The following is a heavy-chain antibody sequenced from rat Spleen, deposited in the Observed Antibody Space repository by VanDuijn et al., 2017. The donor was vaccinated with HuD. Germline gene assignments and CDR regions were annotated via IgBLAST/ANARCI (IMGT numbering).Heavy chain of an antibody. J-gene: IGHJ2*01. CDR2: ISYDGSST. CDR1: GFTFSNYY. Sequence: EVQLVESGGSLVQPGRSLKLSCVASGFTFSNYYMAWVCQAPTKGLEWVATISYDGSSTYYRHSVKGRFTISRDNAKSTLYLQMDSLRSEDTATYYCARHGHPSYFDYWGQGVMVTVSS. V-gene: IGHV5-29*01. D-gene: IGHD3-8*01. CDR3: ARHGHPSYFDY.